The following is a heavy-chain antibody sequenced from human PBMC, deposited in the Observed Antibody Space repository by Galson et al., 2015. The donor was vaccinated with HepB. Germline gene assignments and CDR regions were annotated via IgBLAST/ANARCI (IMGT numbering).Heavy chain of an antibody. D-gene: IGHD5-18*01. CDR2: ISSSSSTI. CDR1: GFTFSSYS. Sequence: SLRLSCAASGFTFSSYSMNWVRQAPGKGLEWVSYISSSSSTIYYADSVKGRFTISRGNAKNSLYLQMNSLRDEDTAVYYCARDPRRDADTAMVGLDHWGQGTLVTVSS. CDR3: ARDPRRDADTAMVGLDH. J-gene: IGHJ4*02. V-gene: IGHV3-48*02.